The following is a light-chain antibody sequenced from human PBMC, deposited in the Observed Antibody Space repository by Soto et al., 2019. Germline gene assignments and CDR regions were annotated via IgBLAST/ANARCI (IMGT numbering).Light chain of an antibody. CDR3: MQPLYIPIT. CDR2: LGS. Sequence: DIVMTQSPLSLPVTPGEPASISCRSSQSLLHSTGHNYLNWYLQKPGQSPQLLIYLGSNRASGVPDRFSGSGSGTDITLKISRVEAEDVGVYYCMQPLYIPITFGQGTRLEIK. V-gene: IGKV2-28*01. CDR1: QSLLHSTGHNY. J-gene: IGKJ5*01.